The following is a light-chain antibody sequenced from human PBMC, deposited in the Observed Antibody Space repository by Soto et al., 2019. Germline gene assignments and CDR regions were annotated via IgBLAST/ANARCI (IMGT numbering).Light chain of an antibody. Sequence: DIQMTQSPSTLSASVGDRVTIACRATQSISEFLAWYQRKPGKAPELLTYDASNLETEVPSRFSGSGSGTEFTLTITSLPPDDFASYYCQQYSYYPLTFGGGTRVEIK. CDR1: QSISEF. CDR2: DAS. CDR3: QQYSYYPLT. J-gene: IGKJ4*01. V-gene: IGKV1-5*01.